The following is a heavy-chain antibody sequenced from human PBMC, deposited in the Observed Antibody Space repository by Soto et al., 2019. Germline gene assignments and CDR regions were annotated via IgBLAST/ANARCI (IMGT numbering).Heavy chain of an antibody. CDR1: GFTFSRNA. CDR3: ARGDPYSDTLRNDAFDI. Sequence: EVQLVESGGGLVQPGGSLRLSCAASGFTFSRNAMHWVRQAQGKGLEYVSGIGSDGGNIYYPNFVKDRFTISRDNSKNTLYLQMRSLRTEDMAVYYCARGDPYSDTLRNDAFDIWGQGTMVTVSS. D-gene: IGHD5-18*01. V-gene: IGHV3-64*01. J-gene: IGHJ3*02. CDR2: IGSDGGNI.